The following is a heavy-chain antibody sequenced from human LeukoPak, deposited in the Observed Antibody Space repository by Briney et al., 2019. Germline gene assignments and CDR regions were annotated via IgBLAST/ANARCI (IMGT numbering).Heavy chain of an antibody. CDR1: GFTFSNYG. V-gene: IGHV3-30*18. D-gene: IGHD4-11*01. CDR2: ISYDGSNK. J-gene: IGHJ4*02. Sequence: GGSLRLSCAASGFTFSNYGMHWVRQAPGKGLEWVAVISYDGSNKYYADSVKGRFTISRDNSKNTLYLQMNSLRTEDTAVYYCAKVGLTITTILDYFDYWGQGTLVTVSS. CDR3: AKVGLTITTILDYFDY.